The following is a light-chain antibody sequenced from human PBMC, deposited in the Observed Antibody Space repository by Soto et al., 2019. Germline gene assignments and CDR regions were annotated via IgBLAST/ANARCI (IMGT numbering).Light chain of an antibody. V-gene: IGKV3-11*01. CDR2: DAS. CDR3: HQRNK. Sequence: ELVLTQSPATLSLSPGERATLSCRASQSVSSYLAWYQQKPGQAPRLLIYDASNRATGIPARFSGSGSGTDFTLTISSLEPEDFGVYFCHQRNKFGQGTRLEIK. J-gene: IGKJ5*01. CDR1: QSVSSY.